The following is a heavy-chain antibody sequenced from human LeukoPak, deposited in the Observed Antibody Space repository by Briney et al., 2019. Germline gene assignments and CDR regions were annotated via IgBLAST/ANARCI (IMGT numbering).Heavy chain of an antibody. J-gene: IGHJ4*02. D-gene: IGHD4-23*01. CDR2: INTYKGDT. CDR1: GYTLTNYN. CDR3: AGEFGHCYGDNCFYFFDT. Sequence: ASVKVSCKASGYTLTNYNISWVRQAPGQGLEWMGWINTYKGDTLYAQKLQGRVTMTADTSTNTAYMELRSLRFDDTAVYYCAGEFGHCYGDNCFYFFDTWGQGFRVTVSS. V-gene: IGHV1-18*01.